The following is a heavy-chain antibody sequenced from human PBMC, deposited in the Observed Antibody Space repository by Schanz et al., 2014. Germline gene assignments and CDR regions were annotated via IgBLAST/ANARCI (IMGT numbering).Heavy chain of an antibody. D-gene: IGHD3-3*01. CDR3: ARGFDFCDR. CDR1: GYTFTNYG. Sequence: QVQLVQSGAEVKKPGASVKVSCKASGYTFTNYGISWVRQAPGQGLEWMGWISPYNGNTNYAQKLQDKVTITADTSTTTAYMELSDRRSEDTAVYYCARGFDFCDRWGQGTLVIVSS. J-gene: IGHJ4*02. V-gene: IGHV1-18*01. CDR2: ISPYNGNT.